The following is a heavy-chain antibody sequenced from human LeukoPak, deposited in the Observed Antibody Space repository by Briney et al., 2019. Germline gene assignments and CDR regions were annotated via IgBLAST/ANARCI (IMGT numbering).Heavy chain of an antibody. J-gene: IGHJ4*02. CDR2: IGTAGDT. Sequence: GGSLRLSCAASGXTFSSYDMHWVRXATGKGLEWVSTIGTAGDTSYSGSVKGRFTISRENAKNALYPQMNSLRAGDTAVYYCARATVGLGYWGQGTLVTVSS. CDR1: GXTFSSYD. CDR3: ARATVGLGY. V-gene: IGHV3-13*04. D-gene: IGHD2-15*01.